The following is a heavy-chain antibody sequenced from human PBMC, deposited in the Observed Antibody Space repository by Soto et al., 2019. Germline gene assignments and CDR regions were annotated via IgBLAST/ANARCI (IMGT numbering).Heavy chain of an antibody. D-gene: IGHD6-19*01. CDR3: AKTANGWFSAFDI. Sequence: EVQLLESGGGLVQPGGSLRLSCAASGFTFSSYAMSWVRQAPGKGLEWVSAISGSGSTTYYADSVKGRFTFSRDNSKNTLYQQMNSLRAEDTAVYYCAKTANGWFSAFDIWGQGTMVTVSS. CDR1: GFTFSSYA. CDR2: ISGSGSTT. V-gene: IGHV3-23*01. J-gene: IGHJ3*02.